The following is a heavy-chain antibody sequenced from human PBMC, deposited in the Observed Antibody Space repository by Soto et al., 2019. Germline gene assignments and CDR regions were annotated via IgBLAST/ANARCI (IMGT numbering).Heavy chain of an antibody. J-gene: IGHJ4*02. CDR1: GYTFTSYA. V-gene: IGHV1-3*01. Sequence: ASVKVSCKASGYTFTSYAMHWVRQAPGQRLEWMGWINAGNGNTKYSQKFQGRVTITRDTSASTAYMELSSLRSEDTAVYYCARAEIWFGELLRLSDWGQGTRVTVSS. CDR2: INAGNGNT. CDR3: ARAEIWFGELLRLSD. D-gene: IGHD3-10*01.